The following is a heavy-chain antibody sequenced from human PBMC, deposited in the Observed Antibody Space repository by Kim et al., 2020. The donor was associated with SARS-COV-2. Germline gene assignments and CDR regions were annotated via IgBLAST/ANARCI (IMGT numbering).Heavy chain of an antibody. V-gene: IGHV1-69*04. CDR3: ARERESEDILTGYTNFDY. J-gene: IGHJ4*02. D-gene: IGHD3-9*01. CDR1: GGTFSSYA. Sequence: SVKVSCKASGGTFSSYAISWVRQAPGQGLEWMGRIIPILGIANYAQKFQGRVTITADKSTSTAYMELSSLRSEDTAVYYCARERESEDILTGYTNFDYWGQGTLVTVSS. CDR2: IIPILGIA.